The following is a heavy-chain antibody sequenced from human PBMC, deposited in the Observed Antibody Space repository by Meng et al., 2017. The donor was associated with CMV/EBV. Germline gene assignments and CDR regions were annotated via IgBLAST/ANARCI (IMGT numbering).Heavy chain of an antibody. CDR2: TYYSGST. Sequence: PRQELGSGLVRRSQMQHSTGRGSGCYIGSGDYYWSLRRKPPGKGLGWSGFTYYSGSTYYNPSLKSRVTTSEDTSKNQFSLKLSSGTAADTAVYYCARAQYSSSCDYWGQGTLVTVSS. V-gene: IGHV4-30-4*08. J-gene: IGHJ4*02. D-gene: IGHD6-13*01. CDR1: GCYIGSGDYY. CDR3: ARAQYSSSCDY.